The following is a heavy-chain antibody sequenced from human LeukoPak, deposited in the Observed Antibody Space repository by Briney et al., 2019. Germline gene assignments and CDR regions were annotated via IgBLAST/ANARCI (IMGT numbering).Heavy chain of an antibody. D-gene: IGHD3-22*01. V-gene: IGHV3-23*01. CDR3: AKEGYYYDSFAAFDI. CDR1: GFTFSSYA. Sequence: GGSLRLSCAASGFTFSSYAMNWVRQAPGKRLEWVSSIIGSGRVTYYADSVKGRITISRDNSKNTVYLQMNSLRAEDTAVYYCAKEGYYYDSFAAFDIWGQGTMVTVSS. CDR2: IIGSGRVT. J-gene: IGHJ3*02.